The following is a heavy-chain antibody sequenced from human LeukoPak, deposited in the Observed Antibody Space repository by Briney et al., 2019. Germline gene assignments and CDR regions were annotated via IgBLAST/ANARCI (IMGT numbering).Heavy chain of an antibody. J-gene: IGHJ4*02. V-gene: IGHV4-38-2*02. CDR2: TYYRGGT. CDR3: ARVLVDGGRAHNSGIPRFDH. Sequence: KPSETLSLTCSVSGFSISSGSFWAWIRQPPGKGLEYVGITYYRGGTHYNPSLKSRVTMSVETSDNQFFLNLTSLTAADTAVYYCARVLVDGGRAHNSGIPRFDHWGRGTLVTVSS. CDR1: GFSISSGSF. D-gene: IGHD3-16*01.